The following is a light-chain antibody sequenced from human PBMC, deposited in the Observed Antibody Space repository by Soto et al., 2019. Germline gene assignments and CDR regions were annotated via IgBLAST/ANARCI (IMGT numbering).Light chain of an antibody. V-gene: IGLV2-14*04. Sequence: SGYRSPRGARRIIKKRNSSYVGSYNSVSWYQQYPGKAPKLMIHDVNNRPSGVSDRFSGSKSGNTASLTISGLQAEDEADYYCSSFTSSTSYVFGSGTKVTVL. J-gene: IGLJ1*01. CDR2: DVN. CDR3: SSFTSSTSYV. CDR1: SSYVGSYNS.